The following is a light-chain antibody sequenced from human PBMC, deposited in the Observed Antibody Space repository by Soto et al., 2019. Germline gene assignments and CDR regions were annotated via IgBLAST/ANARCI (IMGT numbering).Light chain of an antibody. J-gene: IGKJ3*01. Sequence: DIVMTQSPDSMAVSLGERATINCKSSQSVLYSSNNKNYVAWYQQKPGQPPKLLIYWASTRKSGVPDRFSGSGSGTDFTLNISSLQAEDVAVYYCQQHYTTPPTFGPGTKVDIK. CDR2: WAS. CDR1: QSVLYSSNNKNY. CDR3: QQHYTTPPT. V-gene: IGKV4-1*01.